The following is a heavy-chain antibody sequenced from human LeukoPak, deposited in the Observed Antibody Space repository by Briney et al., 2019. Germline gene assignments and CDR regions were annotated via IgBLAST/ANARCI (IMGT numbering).Heavy chain of an antibody. CDR3: ARTPLYYDFWSGADLSYYYMDV. CDR2: IYYSGNT. V-gene: IGHV4-59*01. J-gene: IGHJ6*03. CDR1: GGSMNNYY. Sequence: PSETLSLTCNVSGGSMNNYYWSWIRQPPGKGLEWIGYIYYSGNTNYNPSLKSRVTISVDTSQNQFPLRVSSVTAADTAVYYCARTPLYYDFWSGADLSYYYMDVWGKGTTVTVSS. D-gene: IGHD3-3*01.